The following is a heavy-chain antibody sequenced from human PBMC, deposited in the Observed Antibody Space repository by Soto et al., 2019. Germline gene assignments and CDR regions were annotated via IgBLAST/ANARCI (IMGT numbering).Heavy chain of an antibody. V-gene: IGHV5-51*01. CDR1: GYFFTHFW. CDR3: ARGGACSSGNCSVDI. D-gene: IGHD2-15*01. Sequence: GESLKISCEASGYFFTHFWIGWVRQMPGKGLEWMGYFYPGDPDIRYSPSFRGQVTISADKSISTAYQQWSSLRASDSGMYYCARGGACSSGNCSVDIWGQGTLVTVSS. CDR2: FYPGDPDI. J-gene: IGHJ1*01.